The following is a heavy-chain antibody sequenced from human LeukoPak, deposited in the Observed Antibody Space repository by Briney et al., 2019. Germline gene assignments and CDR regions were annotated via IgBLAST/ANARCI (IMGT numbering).Heavy chain of an antibody. CDR2: INRGGSEK. D-gene: IGHD2-15*01. Sequence: QPGGSLRLSCAASGFTFSSYWMSWVRQAPGKGLEWVANINRGGSEKYYVDSVKGRFTISRDNAKNSLYLQINSLRAEDTAVYYRGRDKIVVFVAATTGGWFDPWGQEAQVTVSS. CDR3: GRDKIVVFVAATTGGWFDP. V-gene: IGHV3-7*01. J-gene: IGHJ5*02. CDR1: GFTFSSYW.